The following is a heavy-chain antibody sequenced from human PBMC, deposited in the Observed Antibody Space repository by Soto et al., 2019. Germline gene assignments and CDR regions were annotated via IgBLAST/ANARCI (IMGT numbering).Heavy chain of an antibody. CDR3: ARGIQLWS. CDR1: GGTFSNYA. Sequence: QVQLVQSGAEVKKPGSSVKVSCKASGGTFSNYALTWVRQAPGQGLEWMGGIIPLSGTPNYAQKFQGRVTITADKSTTTAYIELSSLRSEDTAVYYCARGIQLWSWGQGTLVTVSS. D-gene: IGHD5-18*01. V-gene: IGHV1-69*06. CDR2: IIPLSGTP. J-gene: IGHJ5*02.